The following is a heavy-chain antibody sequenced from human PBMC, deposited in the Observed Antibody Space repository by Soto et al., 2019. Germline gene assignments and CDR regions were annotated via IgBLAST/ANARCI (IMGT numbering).Heavy chain of an antibody. CDR1: GYNFANYW. D-gene: IGHD2-8*02. V-gene: IGHV5-51*01. Sequence: GESLKISCKGSGYNFANYWIGWVRQMPGKGLEWMGMIFPGDSDTKNSPSLQGQITMSVDKSDSSDYLQWRSLKASDTAMYYCAAGDNTGPDAFDIWGKGTMVTVS. CDR3: AAGDNTGPDAFDI. J-gene: IGHJ3*02. CDR2: IFPGDSDT.